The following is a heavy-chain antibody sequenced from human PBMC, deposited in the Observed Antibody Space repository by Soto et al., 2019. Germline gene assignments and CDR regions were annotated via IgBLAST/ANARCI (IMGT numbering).Heavy chain of an antibody. V-gene: IGHV4-59*01. CDR2: MYYSGRT. Sequence: QVQLQESGPGLVKPSETLSLTCTVSGGSISSDYWGWIRQPPGKGLEWIGYMYYSGRTNYNPSLKSRVTLAEDTSKNQYSLKLSSVTAADTAVYYCAQTHDYGYNWFDTWGQGTLVTVSS. CDR1: GGSISSDY. J-gene: IGHJ5*02. D-gene: IGHD4-17*01. CDR3: AQTHDYGYNWFDT.